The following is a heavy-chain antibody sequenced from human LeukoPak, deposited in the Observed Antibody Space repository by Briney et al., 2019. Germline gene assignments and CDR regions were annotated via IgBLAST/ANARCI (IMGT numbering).Heavy chain of an antibody. CDR2: IIPIFGTA. Sequence: ASVKVSCKASGGAFSSYAISWVRQAPGQGLEWMGGIIPIFGTANYAQKFQGRVTITADESTSTAYMELSSLRSEDTAVYYCAREIGLHLDRVRGVFDYWGQGTLVTVSS. J-gene: IGHJ4*02. CDR1: GGAFSSYA. CDR3: AREIGLHLDRVRGVFDY. V-gene: IGHV1-69*13. D-gene: IGHD3-10*01.